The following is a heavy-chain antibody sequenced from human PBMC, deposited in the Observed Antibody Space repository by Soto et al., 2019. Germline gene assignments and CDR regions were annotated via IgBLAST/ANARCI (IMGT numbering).Heavy chain of an antibody. V-gene: IGHV3-21*01. J-gene: IGHJ5*02. CDR1: GFTFSSYS. CDR3: ARGYFNYYDSSGYYSDWFDP. D-gene: IGHD3-22*01. CDR2: ISSSSSYI. Sequence: GGSLRLSCAASGFTFSSYSMNWVRQAPGKGLEWVSSISSSSSYIYYADSVKGRFTISRDNAKNSLYLQMNSLRAEDTAVYYCARGYFNYYDSSGYYSDWFDPWGQGTLVTVSS.